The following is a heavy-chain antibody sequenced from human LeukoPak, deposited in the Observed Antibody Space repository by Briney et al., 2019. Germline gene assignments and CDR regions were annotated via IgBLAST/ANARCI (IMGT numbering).Heavy chain of an antibody. Sequence: ASVKVSCKASGYTFTGYYMHWVRQAPGQGLEWMGRINPNSGGTNYAQKFQGRVTMTRDTSISTAYMELSRLRSDDTAVYYCARRMTTVTTYNYYYYMDVWGKATTVTVSS. V-gene: IGHV1-2*06. D-gene: IGHD4-17*01. J-gene: IGHJ6*03. CDR3: ARRMTTVTTYNYYYYMDV. CDR1: GYTFTGYY. CDR2: INPNSGGT.